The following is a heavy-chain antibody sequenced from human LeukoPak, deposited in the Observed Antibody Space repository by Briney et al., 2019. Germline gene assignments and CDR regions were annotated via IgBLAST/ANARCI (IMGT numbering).Heavy chain of an antibody. CDR2: ISSSSSTI. Sequence: GGSLRLSCAASGFTFSSYSMNWVRQAPGKGLEWVSYISSSSSTIYYADSVKGRFTISRDNAKNSLYLQMNSLRAEDTAVYYCARDSSGYYQDFDSWGQGTLVTVSS. V-gene: IGHV3-48*01. J-gene: IGHJ4*02. CDR1: GFTFSSYS. CDR3: ARDSSGYYQDFDS. D-gene: IGHD3-22*01.